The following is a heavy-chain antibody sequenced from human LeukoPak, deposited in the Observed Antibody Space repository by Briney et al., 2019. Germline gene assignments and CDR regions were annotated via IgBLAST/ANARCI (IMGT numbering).Heavy chain of an antibody. J-gene: IGHJ5*02. CDR1: GFSISSGYY. V-gene: IGHV4-38-2*02. Sequence: PSETLSLTCTVSGFSISSGYYWGWFRQPPGKGLEWIGEINHSGSTNYNPSLKSRVTISVDTSKNQFSLKLSSVTAADTAVYYCARGGFERGATNWFDAWGQGTLVTVSS. CDR3: ARGGFERGATNWFDA. CDR2: INHSGST. D-gene: IGHD1-26*01.